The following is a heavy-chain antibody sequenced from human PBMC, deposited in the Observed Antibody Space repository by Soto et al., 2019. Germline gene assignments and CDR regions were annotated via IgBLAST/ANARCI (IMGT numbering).Heavy chain of an antibody. J-gene: IGHJ4*02. V-gene: IGHV3-23*01. D-gene: IGHD3-10*01. Sequence: LRLSCAASGFTFSSYAMSWVRQAPGKGLEWVSAISGSGGSTYYADSVKGRFTISRDNSKNTLYLQMNSLRAEDTAVYYCAGHYYGSSYYFDYWGQGTLVTVSS. CDR1: GFTFSSYA. CDR3: AGHYYGSSYYFDY. CDR2: ISGSGGST.